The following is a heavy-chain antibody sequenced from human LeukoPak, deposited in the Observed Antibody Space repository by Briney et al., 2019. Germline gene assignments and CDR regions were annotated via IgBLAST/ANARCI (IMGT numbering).Heavy chain of an antibody. CDR1: GFTFSSYA. CDR3: ARHYHSYGN. Sequence: GGSLRLSCAASGFTFSSYAMHWVRQAPGKGLEWVAVISYDGSNKYYADAVKGRFTISRDNSKNTLYLQMNSLRAEDTAVYYCARHYHSYGNWGQGTLVTVSS. V-gene: IGHV3-30-3*01. J-gene: IGHJ4*02. CDR2: ISYDGSNK. D-gene: IGHD5-18*01.